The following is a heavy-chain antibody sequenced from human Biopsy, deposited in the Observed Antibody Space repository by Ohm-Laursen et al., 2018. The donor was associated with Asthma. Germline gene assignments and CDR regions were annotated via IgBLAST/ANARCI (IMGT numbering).Heavy chain of an antibody. CDR3: ARVASYGDVYFGIGV. V-gene: IGHV4-34*11. CDR1: PGSFRGFF. Sequence: GTLSLTCDVYPGSFRGFFWTWIRQHPGKGLEWIGFVFYSGTTHYSRSLERRLFLSIDTARNESSMNLRSLTAVDTAVYFCARVASYGDVYFGIGVWGPGSTVSV. J-gene: IGHJ6*02. CDR2: VFYSGTT. D-gene: IGHD4-17*01.